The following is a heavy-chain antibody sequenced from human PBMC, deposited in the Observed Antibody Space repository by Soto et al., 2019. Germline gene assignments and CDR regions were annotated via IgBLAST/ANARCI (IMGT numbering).Heavy chain of an antibody. CDR1: GYTFTSYY. Sequence: ASVKVSCKASGYTFTSYYMHWLRQAPGQGLEWMGIINPSGGSTSYAQKFQGRVTMTRDTSTSTVYMELSSLRSEDTAVYYCARDLVGYCSSTSCYFHYYYYGMDVWGQGTTVTVSS. V-gene: IGHV1-46*01. D-gene: IGHD2-2*01. CDR3: ARDLVGYCSSTSCYFHYYYYGMDV. J-gene: IGHJ6*02. CDR2: INPSGGST.